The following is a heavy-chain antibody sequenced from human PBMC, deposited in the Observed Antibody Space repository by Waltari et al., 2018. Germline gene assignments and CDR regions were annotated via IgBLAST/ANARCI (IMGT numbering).Heavy chain of an antibody. D-gene: IGHD3-3*01. CDR3: AKVPYNDFWTGYFFFDL. CDR2: ITGDGDNT. V-gene: IGHV3-23*04. Sequence: EVQLVESGGGSVQSGGSLRLACEGSGVSFSNYAMSWVRQAPGKGLEWVSSITGDGDNTYDADSVRGRFTISRDNSKNTLSLQMTSLRAEDTATYYCAKVPYNDFWTGYFFFDLWGQGTLVSVSS. J-gene: IGHJ4*02. CDR1: GVSFSNYA.